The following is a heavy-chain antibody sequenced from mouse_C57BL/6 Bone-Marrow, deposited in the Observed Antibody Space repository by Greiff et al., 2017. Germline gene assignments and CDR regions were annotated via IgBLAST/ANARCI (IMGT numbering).Heavy chain of an antibody. CDR1: GFNIKDDY. Sequence: VQLQQSGAELVRPGASVKLSCTASGFNIKDDYMHWVKQRPEQGLEWIGWIDPENGDTEYAAKFQGKATITADTSSNTAYLQLSSLTSEDTADYYCTPCGLDYWGQGTTLTVSS. J-gene: IGHJ2*01. CDR2: IDPENGDT. D-gene: IGHD1-1*02. V-gene: IGHV14-4*01. CDR3: TPCGLDY.